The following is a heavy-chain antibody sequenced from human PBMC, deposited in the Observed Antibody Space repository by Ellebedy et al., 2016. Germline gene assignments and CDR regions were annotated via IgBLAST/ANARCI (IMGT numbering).Heavy chain of an antibody. J-gene: IGHJ1*01. V-gene: IGHV4-30-4*01. CDR3: ARYYYDSSGPNYFEYFQH. CDR2: IYYSGST. D-gene: IGHD3-22*01. CDR1: GGSISSGDYY. Sequence: SETLSLTCTVSGGSISSGDYYWSWIRQPPGKGLEWIGYIYYSGSTYYNPSLKSRVTISVDTSKNQFSLKLSSVTAADTAVYYCARYYYDSSGPNYFEYFQHWGQGTLVTVSS.